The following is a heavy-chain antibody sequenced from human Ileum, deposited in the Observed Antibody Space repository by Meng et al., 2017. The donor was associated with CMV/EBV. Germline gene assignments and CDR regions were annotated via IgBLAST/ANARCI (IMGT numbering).Heavy chain of an antibody. CDR1: GFTFSSYW. Sequence: GGSLRLSYAASGFTFSSYWMAWVRQAPGKGLEWVANLKGDGSETYYVDSVRGRFTVSRDNAKNSLYLQMISLRAEDTAVYYCAREYSSSSGRSFDHWGQGTLVTVSS. V-gene: IGHV3-7*01. J-gene: IGHJ4*02. CDR3: AREYSSSSGRSFDH. D-gene: IGHD6-6*01. CDR2: LKGDGSET.